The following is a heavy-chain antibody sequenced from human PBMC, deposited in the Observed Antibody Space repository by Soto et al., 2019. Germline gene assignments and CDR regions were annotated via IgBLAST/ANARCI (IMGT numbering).Heavy chain of an antibody. V-gene: IGHV4-34*01. Sequence: PSETLSLTCAVYCESFSGYYWSWIRQPPGKGLEWIGEINHSGSTNYNPSLKSRVTISVDTSKNQFSLKLSSVTAADTAVYYCARAWANYYYYGMDVWGQGTTVTVSS. CDR2: INHSGST. CDR3: ARAWANYYYYGMDV. J-gene: IGHJ6*02. D-gene: IGHD1-26*01. CDR1: CESFSGYY.